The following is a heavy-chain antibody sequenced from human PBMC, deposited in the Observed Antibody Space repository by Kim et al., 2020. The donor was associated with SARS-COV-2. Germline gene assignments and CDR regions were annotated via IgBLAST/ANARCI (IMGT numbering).Heavy chain of an antibody. J-gene: IGHJ4*02. CDR1: GFTFSSYA. D-gene: IGHD6-19*01. Sequence: GGSLRLSCAASGFTFSSYAMHWVRQAPGKGLEWVAVISYDGSNKYYADSVKGRFTISRDNSKNTLYLQMNSLRAEDTAVYYCARDLGIAVATAFDYWGQG. CDR2: ISYDGSNK. V-gene: IGHV3-30*04. CDR3: ARDLGIAVATAFDY.